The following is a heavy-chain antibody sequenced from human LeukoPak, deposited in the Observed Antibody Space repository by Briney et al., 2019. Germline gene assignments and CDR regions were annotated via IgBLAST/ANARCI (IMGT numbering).Heavy chain of an antibody. J-gene: IGHJ2*01. CDR1: GGTFSTDA. Sequence: ASLKVACKASGGTFSTDAIAWVRPVPGQGPEWMGRIIPVFGTTNYAETFQGRVTITADISTSTAYTQLSSLTSEYTAVYHCEREAGIAITGTIWYFDLWGRGTLVTVSS. CDR2: IIPVFGTT. V-gene: IGHV1-69*06. D-gene: IGHD1/OR15-1a*01. CDR3: EREAGIAITGTIWYFDL.